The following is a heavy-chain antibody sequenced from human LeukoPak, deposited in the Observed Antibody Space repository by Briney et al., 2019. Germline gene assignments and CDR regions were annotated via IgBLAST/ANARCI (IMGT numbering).Heavy chain of an antibody. Sequence: GGSLRLSCAASGFTVSSNYMSGVRQAPGKGLEWVSGISSNGDSTYYADSVKGRFTISRDESKNTLYLQMSSLRAEDTAVYYCAKDNGSAWPNWFDSWGQGTLVTVSS. CDR2: ISSNGDST. V-gene: IGHV3-23*01. CDR3: AKDNGSAWPNWFDS. D-gene: IGHD1-26*01. J-gene: IGHJ5*01. CDR1: GFTVSSNY.